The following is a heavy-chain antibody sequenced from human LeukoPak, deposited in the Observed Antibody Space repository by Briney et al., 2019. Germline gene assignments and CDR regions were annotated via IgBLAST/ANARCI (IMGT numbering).Heavy chain of an antibody. D-gene: IGHD2-8*01. Sequence: GGSLTLSCAASGFTFSGYTMNWVRQIPGGGLELVSSISRGSNVIYYAESVKGRFTISRDNAKNSLYLQMNSLRVEDTAVYYCARDKGCTNGVCYTGDWGQGTLVTVSS. J-gene: IGHJ4*02. CDR3: ARDKGCTNGVCYTGD. CDR2: ISRGSNVI. V-gene: IGHV3-21*01. CDR1: GFTFSGYT.